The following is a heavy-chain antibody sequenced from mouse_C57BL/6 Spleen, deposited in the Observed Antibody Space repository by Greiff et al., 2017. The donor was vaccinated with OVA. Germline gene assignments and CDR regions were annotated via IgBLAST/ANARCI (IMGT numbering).Heavy chain of an antibody. V-gene: IGHV5-9-1*02. CDR1: GFTFSSYA. CDR2: ISSGGDYI. J-gene: IGHJ4*01. Sequence: EVHLVESGEGLVKPGGSLKLSCAASGFTFSSYAMSWVRQTPEKRLEWVAYISSGGDYIYYADTVKGRFTISRDNARNTLYLQMSSLKSEDTAMYYCTRDRGTYAMDYWGQGTSVTVSS. D-gene: IGHD3-3*01. CDR3: TRDRGTYAMDY.